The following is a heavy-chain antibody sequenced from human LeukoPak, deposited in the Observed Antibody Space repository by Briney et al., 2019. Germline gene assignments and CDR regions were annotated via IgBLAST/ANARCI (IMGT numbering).Heavy chain of an antibody. CDR1: GGTFSSYA. V-gene: IGHV1-69*13. CDR3: ARAKHYYDSSGSLGY. Sequence: SVKVSCKASGGTFSSYAISWVRQAPGQGLEWMGGIIPIFGTASYAQKFQGRVTITADESTSTAYMELSSLRSEDTAVYYCARAKHYYDSSGSLGYWGQGTLVTVSS. J-gene: IGHJ4*02. D-gene: IGHD3-22*01. CDR2: IIPIFGTA.